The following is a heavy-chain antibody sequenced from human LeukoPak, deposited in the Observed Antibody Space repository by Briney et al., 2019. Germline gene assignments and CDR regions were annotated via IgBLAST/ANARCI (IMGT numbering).Heavy chain of an antibody. Sequence: GGSLRLSCAASGFTLNSYTMNWVRQAPGRGLEWVSSIGGSSTYIYYADSLKGRFTISRDNAKNSLYLQMNSLRAEDTAVYYCARDAGIAAAGTNYWGQGTLVTVSS. CDR1: GFTLNSYT. CDR3: ARDAGIAAAGTNY. J-gene: IGHJ4*02. V-gene: IGHV3-21*04. D-gene: IGHD6-13*01. CDR2: IGGSSTYI.